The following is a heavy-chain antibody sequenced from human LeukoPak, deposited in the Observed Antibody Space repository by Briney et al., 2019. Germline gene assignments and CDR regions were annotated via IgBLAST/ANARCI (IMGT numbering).Heavy chain of an antibody. CDR2: IYYSGST. CDR1: GGSISSSSYY. CDR3: AILTYYYDSSGSGPSYAFDI. Sequence: PSETLSLTCTVSGGSISSSSYYWGWIRQPPGKGLEWIGSIYYSGSTYYNPSLKSRVTISVDTSKNQFSLKLSSVTAADTAVYYCAILTYYYDSSGSGPSYAFDIWGQGTMVTVSS. J-gene: IGHJ3*02. V-gene: IGHV4-39*07. D-gene: IGHD3-22*01.